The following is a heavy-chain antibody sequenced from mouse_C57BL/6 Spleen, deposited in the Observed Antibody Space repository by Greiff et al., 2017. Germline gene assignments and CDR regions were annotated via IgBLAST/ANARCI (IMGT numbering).Heavy chain of an antibody. V-gene: IGHV3-6*01. CDR3: ARGTRVYFDD. J-gene: IGHJ2*01. CDR2: ISYDGSN. Sequence: EVQLQESGPGLVKPSQSLSLTCSVTGYSITSGYYWNWIRQVPGNKLEWMGYISYDGSNNYNPTLKNRTSITRDTSKNQCFLKLNSVTTEDTATYYCARGTRVYFDDWGQGTTLTVSS. CDR1: GYSITSGYY.